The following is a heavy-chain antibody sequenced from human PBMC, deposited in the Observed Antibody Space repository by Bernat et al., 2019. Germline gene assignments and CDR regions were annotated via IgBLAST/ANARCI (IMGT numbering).Heavy chain of an antibody. CDR3: ARGVYCSGGSCYSRTLLSWYFDL. CDR1: GFTFSSYA. Sequence: QVQLVESGGGVVQPGRSLRLSCAASGFTFSSYAMHWVRQAPGKGLEWVAVISYDGSNKYYADSVKGRFTISRDNSKNTLYLQMNSLRAEDTAVYYCARGVYCSGGSCYSRTLLSWYFDLWAVAPWSLSPQ. CDR2: ISYDGSNK. V-gene: IGHV3-30-3*01. D-gene: IGHD2-15*01. J-gene: IGHJ2*01.